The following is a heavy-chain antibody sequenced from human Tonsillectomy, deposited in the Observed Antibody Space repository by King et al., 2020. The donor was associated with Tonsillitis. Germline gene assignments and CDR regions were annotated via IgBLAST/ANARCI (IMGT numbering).Heavy chain of an antibody. D-gene: IGHD3-22*01. V-gene: IGHV4-34*01. CDR3: ARFPHTIMIVDSYAFDI. CDR2: INHSGST. J-gene: IGHJ3*02. CDR1: GGSFSGYY. Sequence: VQLPQWGAGLLKPSETLSLTCAVYGGSFSGYYWSWIRQPPGKGLEWIGEINHSGSTNYNPSLKSRVTISVDTAKNHFSLKLSSVTAADTAVYYCARFPHTIMIVDSYAFDIWGQGKMVTVSS.